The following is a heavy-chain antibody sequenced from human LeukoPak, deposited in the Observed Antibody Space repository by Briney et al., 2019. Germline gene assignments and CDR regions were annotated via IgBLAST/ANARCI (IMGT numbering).Heavy chain of an antibody. Sequence: SVKVSCTASGGTFSSYAISWVRQAPGQGLEWMGGIIPIFGTANYAQKFQGRVTITADESTSTAYMELSSLRSEDTAVYYCARASSGSSWYSEGFPEHYYYYYGMDVWGQGTTVTVSS. J-gene: IGHJ6*02. V-gene: IGHV1-69*13. CDR1: GGTFSSYA. D-gene: IGHD6-13*01. CDR3: ARASSGSSWYSEGFPEHYYYYYGMDV. CDR2: IIPIFGTA.